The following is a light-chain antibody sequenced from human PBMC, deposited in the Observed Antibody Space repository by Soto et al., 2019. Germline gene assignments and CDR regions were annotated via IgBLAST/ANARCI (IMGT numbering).Light chain of an antibody. CDR1: QSVSDY. CDR2: DAS. J-gene: IGKJ1*01. Sequence: EIVLTQSPATLSLSPGERATLSCRASQSVSDYLAWYQQRPGQAPRLLIYDASKRATGIPARFSGSGSGTDFSLTISSLEPEDFAVYYCQQGGNWLWTFGQETKVEIK. CDR3: QQGGNWLWT. V-gene: IGKV3-11*01.